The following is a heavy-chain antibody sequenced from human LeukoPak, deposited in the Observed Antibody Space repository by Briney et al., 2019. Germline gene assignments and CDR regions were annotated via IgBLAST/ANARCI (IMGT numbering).Heavy chain of an antibody. CDR3: ARDLYGSGRPFDY. CDR1: GFNFRYFW. V-gene: IGHV3-7*01. J-gene: IGHJ4*02. Sequence: GGSLRLSCLGSGFNFRYFWMSWVRQAPGKGLEWVANLNHDGRETYYADSVKGRFIVSRDNAKDSLYLQMNSLRAEDTAVYYCARDLYGSGRPFDYWGQGTLVTVSS. D-gene: IGHD3-10*01. CDR2: LNHDGRET.